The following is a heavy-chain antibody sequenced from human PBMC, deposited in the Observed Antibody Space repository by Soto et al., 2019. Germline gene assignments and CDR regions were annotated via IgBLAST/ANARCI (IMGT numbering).Heavy chain of an antibody. CDR1: GFSLSTSGMC. V-gene: IGHV2-70*11. CDR2: IDWDDDK. J-gene: IGHJ4*02. Sequence: SCPTLVKPTQTLTLTCTFSGFSLSTSGMCVSWIRQPPGKALEWLARIDWDDDKYYSTSLKTRLTISKDTSKNQVVLTMTNMDPVDTATYYCAYSPGIAVAGTGSFSFDYWGQGTLVTVSS. CDR3: AYSPGIAVAGTGSFSFDY. D-gene: IGHD6-19*01.